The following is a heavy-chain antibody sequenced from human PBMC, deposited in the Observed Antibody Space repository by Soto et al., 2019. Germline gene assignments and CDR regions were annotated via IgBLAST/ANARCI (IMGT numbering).Heavy chain of an antibody. CDR1: GGTFSSYA. J-gene: IGHJ6*02. D-gene: IGHD2-15*01. Sequence: QVQLVQSGAEVKKPGSSVKVSCKASGGTFSSYAISWVRQAPGQGLEWMGGIIPIFGTANYAQKFQGRVTISADESTSTAYMELSSLRSEDTAVYYCARGGYCSGGSCFYYAYGMDVWGQGTTVTVSS. CDR2: IIPIFGTA. V-gene: IGHV1-69*12. CDR3: ARGGYCSGGSCFYYAYGMDV.